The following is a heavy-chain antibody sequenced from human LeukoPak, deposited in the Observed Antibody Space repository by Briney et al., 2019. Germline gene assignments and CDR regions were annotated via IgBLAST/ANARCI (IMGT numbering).Heavy chain of an antibody. CDR1: GCTFSTYS. CDR3: ARELISSSSVLLPDY. D-gene: IGHD6-6*01. Sequence: GGSLRLSCAASGCTFSTYSMNWVRQAPGKGLEWVSSISSSNNYIFYADSVKGRFTISIDNAKNSLYLQMNSLRAEDTAVYYCARELISSSSVLLPDYWGQGTLVTVSS. CDR2: ISSSNNYI. J-gene: IGHJ4*02. V-gene: IGHV3-21*06.